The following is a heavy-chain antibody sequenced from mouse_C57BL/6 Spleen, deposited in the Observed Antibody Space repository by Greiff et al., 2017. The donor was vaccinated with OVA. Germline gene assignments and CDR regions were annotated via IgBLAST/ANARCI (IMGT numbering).Heavy chain of an antibody. V-gene: IGHV1-64*01. CDR1: GYTFTSYW. CDR3: ARKYYYGSRSYFDY. CDR2: IHPNSGST. J-gene: IGHJ2*01. D-gene: IGHD1-1*01. Sequence: QVQLQQPGAELVKPGASVKLSCKASGYTFTSYWMHWVKQRPGQGLEWIGMIHPNSGSTNYNEKFKSKATLTVDKSSSTAYMQLSSLTSEDSAVYYCARKYYYGSRSYFDYWGQGTTLTVSS.